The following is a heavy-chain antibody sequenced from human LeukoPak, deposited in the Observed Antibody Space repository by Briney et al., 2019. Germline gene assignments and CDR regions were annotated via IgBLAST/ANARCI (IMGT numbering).Heavy chain of an antibody. CDR2: IRYDGSNK. CDR3: VRGGYRAYYVDY. V-gene: IGHV3-30*02. D-gene: IGHD5-12*01. J-gene: IGHJ4*02. CDR1: GFTFSSYG. Sequence: GGSLRLSCAASGFTFSSYGMHWVRQAPGKGLEWVAFIRYDGSNKYYADSVKGRFTISRDNSKNTLYLQMNSLRAEDTAVYYCVRGGYRAYYVDYWGQGTLVTVSS.